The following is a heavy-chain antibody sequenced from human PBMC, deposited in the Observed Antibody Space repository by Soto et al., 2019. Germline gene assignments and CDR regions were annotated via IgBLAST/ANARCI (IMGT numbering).Heavy chain of an antibody. CDR1: GGSISSSSSY. CDR3: ARGRWRVDRTYFDY. V-gene: IGHV4-39*01. J-gene: IGHJ4*02. Sequence: QLQLQESGPGLVKPSETLSLTCTVSGGSISSSSSYWGWIRQPPGKGLEWIGNLYYSGSTYYNPSLKSRVTISVDTSKNQFSLKLSSVTAADTAVYYCARGRWRVDRTYFDYWGQGTLVTVSS. D-gene: IGHD1-1*01. CDR2: LYYSGST.